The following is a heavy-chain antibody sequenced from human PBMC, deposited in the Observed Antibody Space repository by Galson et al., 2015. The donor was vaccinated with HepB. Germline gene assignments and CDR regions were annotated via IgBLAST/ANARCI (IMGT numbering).Heavy chain of an antibody. J-gene: IGHJ4*02. V-gene: IGHV1-69*13. CDR1: GGTFNDYT. Sequence: SVKVSCKASGGTFNDYTISWVRQAPGQGLEWMGGITPIFGTPSYAQKFQGRVTITADESTNTAYMELGSLRSDDTAVYYCAREGKATTASPVHFWGQGTLVTVSS. CDR2: ITPIFGTP. D-gene: IGHD1/OR15-1a*01. CDR3: AREGKATTASPVHF.